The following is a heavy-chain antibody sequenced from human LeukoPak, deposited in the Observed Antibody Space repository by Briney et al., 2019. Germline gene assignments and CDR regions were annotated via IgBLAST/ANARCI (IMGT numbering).Heavy chain of an antibody. V-gene: IGHV4-4*07. CDR2: IYTSGST. D-gene: IGHD3-10*01. J-gene: IGHJ4*02. CDR3: ARDRYYYGSGSQSRYFDY. CDR1: GGSISSYY. Sequence: SETLSLTCTVSGGSISSYYWSWIRQPAGKGLEWIGRIYTSGSTNYNPSLKSRVTMSVDTSKNKFSLKLSSVTAADTAVYYCARDRYYYGSGSQSRYFDYWGQGTLVTVSS.